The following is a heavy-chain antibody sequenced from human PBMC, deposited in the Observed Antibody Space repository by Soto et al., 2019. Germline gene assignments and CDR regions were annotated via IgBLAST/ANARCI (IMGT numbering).Heavy chain of an antibody. V-gene: IGHV1-18*01. D-gene: IGHD3-22*01. CDR2: VSTNDDRT. Sequence: ASVKVSCRTSGYIFTAYGLAWLRQAPGQRPEWMGWVSTNDDRTNYAQKFQGRVTMTTDRSTTTTSMELRSLRPDDTAVYYCARELNTESSAYYSFAFWGQGTLVTVSS. J-gene: IGHJ4*02. CDR1: GYIFTAYG. CDR3: ARELNTESSAYYSFAF.